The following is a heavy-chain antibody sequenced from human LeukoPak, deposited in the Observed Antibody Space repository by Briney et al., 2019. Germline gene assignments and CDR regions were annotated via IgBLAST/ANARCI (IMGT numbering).Heavy chain of an antibody. CDR1: GFTFSSYA. CDR3: AKSKDDPNYYYYFYGLGV. V-gene: IGHV3-23*01. J-gene: IGHJ6*02. Sequence: GGSLRLSCSASGFTFSSYAMHWVRQAPGKGLEWVSAISGSGGSTYYADSVKGRFTISRDNSKNTLYLQMNSLRAEDTAVYYCAKSKDDPNYYYYFYGLGVWGQGTTVTVSS. D-gene: IGHD3-10*01. CDR2: ISGSGGST.